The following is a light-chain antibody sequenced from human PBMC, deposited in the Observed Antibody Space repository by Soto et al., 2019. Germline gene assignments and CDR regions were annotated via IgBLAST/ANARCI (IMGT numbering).Light chain of an antibody. Sequence: DIPMTQSPSTLSASVGDRVTITCRASQSLNTLLAWYQQKPGRAPKLLIYDASTFESGVPSRFSGSGSGTEFTLTISSLQTDDFATYYCQQYNSYSSWTFGQGTKVEIK. V-gene: IGKV1-5*01. CDR2: DAS. CDR1: QSLNTL. CDR3: QQYNSYSSWT. J-gene: IGKJ1*01.